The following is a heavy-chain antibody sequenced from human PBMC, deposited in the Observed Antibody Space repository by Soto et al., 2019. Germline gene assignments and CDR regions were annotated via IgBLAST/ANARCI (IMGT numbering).Heavy chain of an antibody. D-gene: IGHD4-17*01. V-gene: IGHV1-69*01. CDR2: VIPIFGTT. CDR3: ARDSSTSPYYYGMDV. CDR1: GGTFSSYP. Sequence: QVQLVQSGAEVKKPGSSVKVSCKASGGTFSSYPINWVRQAPGQGLEWMGGVIPIFGTTNYAQKFQGRVTITADESTTTAYMEMSSLRSDDPAVYYCARDSSTSPYYYGMDVWGQGTTVTVSS. J-gene: IGHJ6*02.